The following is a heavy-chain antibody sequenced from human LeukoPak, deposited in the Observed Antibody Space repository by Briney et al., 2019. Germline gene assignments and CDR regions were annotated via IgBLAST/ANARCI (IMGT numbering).Heavy chain of an antibody. D-gene: IGHD3/OR15-3a*01. CDR1: GFTFSSYA. CDR2: IRSDGNNK. J-gene: IGHJ4*02. Sequence: QPGGSLRLSCAASGFTFSSYAMTWVRQAPGKGLEWVTFIRSDGNNKYYADSVKGRFTISRDNSRNTVYLQMNSLRGEDTAVYYCAKEGLFDWGQGTLVTVSS. CDR3: AKEGLFD. V-gene: IGHV3-30*02.